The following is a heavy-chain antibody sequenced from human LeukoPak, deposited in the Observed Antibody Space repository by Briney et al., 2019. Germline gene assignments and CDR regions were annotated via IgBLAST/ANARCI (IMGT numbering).Heavy chain of an antibody. Sequence: PSETLSLTCTVSGGSISSSSYYWGWIRQPPGKGLEWIGSIYYSGSTYYNPSLKSRVTISVDTSKNQFSLKLSSVTAADTAVYYCAGRTPTPPGYVSAAFDYWGQGTLVTVSS. CDR2: IYYSGST. V-gene: IGHV4-39*01. CDR1: GGSISSSSYY. J-gene: IGHJ4*02. CDR3: AGRTPTPPGYVSAAFDY. D-gene: IGHD5/OR15-5a*01.